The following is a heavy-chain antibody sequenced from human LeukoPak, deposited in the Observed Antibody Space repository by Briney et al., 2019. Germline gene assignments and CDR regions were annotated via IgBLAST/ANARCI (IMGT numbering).Heavy chain of an antibody. J-gene: IGHJ6*03. CDR3: AKGRSDFFAYYYYLDV. CDR2: INPSGGST. CDR1: GYTHTSNY. V-gene: IGHV1-46*03. Sequence: GASVKVSCKASGYTHTSNYIHWVRQAPGQGLEWMGIINPSGGSTTYAQKFQGGVTMTGDTSTSTVYMELTSLRSEDTAVYYCAKGRSDFFAYYYYLDVWGKGTTVTVSS. D-gene: IGHD2-21*02.